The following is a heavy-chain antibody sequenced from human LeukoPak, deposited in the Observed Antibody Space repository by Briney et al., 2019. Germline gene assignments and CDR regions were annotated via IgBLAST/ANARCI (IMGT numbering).Heavy chain of an antibody. J-gene: IGHJ4*02. D-gene: IGHD3-10*01. CDR3: ARVLHGSGSYYNDLVDY. V-gene: IGHV1-69*04. CDR2: IIPILGIA. CDR1: GGTFSSYA. Sequence: SVKVSCKASGGTFSSYAISWVRQAPGQGLEWMGRIIPILGIANYAQKFQGRVTITADKSTSTAYMEPSSLRSEDTAVYYCARVLHGSGSYYNDLVDYWGQGTLVTVSS.